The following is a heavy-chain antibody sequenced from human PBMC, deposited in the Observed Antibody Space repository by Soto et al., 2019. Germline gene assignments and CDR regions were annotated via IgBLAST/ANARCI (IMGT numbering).Heavy chain of an antibody. CDR1: GYTFTRYG. V-gene: IGHV1-18*01. D-gene: IGHD5-12*01. Sequence: ASVKVSCKASGYTFTRYGISWVRQAPGQGLEWMGWISAYNGNTNYAQKLQGRVTMTTDTSTSTAYMELRSLRSDDTAVYYCAREGNRDGYNFYYYYGMDVWGQGTTVTAP. CDR3: AREGNRDGYNFYYYYGMDV. CDR2: ISAYNGNT. J-gene: IGHJ6*02.